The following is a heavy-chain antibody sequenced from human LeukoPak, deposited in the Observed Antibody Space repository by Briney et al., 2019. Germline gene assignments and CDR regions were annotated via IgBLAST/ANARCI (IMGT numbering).Heavy chain of an antibody. Sequence: ASVKVSCKASGYTFTGYYMHWVRQAPGQGLEWMGRINSKSGGTTYAQNFQGRVTMTRDTSISTAYMELSRLRSDDTAVYYCAGSRSGGENWFDPWGQGTLVTVSS. CDR3: AGSRSGGENWFDP. J-gene: IGHJ5*02. CDR1: GYTFTGYY. V-gene: IGHV1-2*06. D-gene: IGHD2-15*01. CDR2: INSKSGGT.